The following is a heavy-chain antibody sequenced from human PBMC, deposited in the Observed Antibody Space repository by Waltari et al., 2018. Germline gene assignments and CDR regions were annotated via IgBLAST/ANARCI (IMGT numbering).Heavy chain of an antibody. V-gene: IGHV4-39*07. CDR2: IYYSGST. Sequence: ISSSSYYWGWIRQPPGKGLEWIGSIYYSGSTYYNPSLKSRVTISVDTSKNQFSLKLSSVTAADTAVYYCARNGITYCGGDCYSRYFDYWGQGTLVTVSS. J-gene: IGHJ4*02. CDR3: ARNGITYCGGDCYSRYFDY. D-gene: IGHD2-21*01. CDR1: ISSSSYY.